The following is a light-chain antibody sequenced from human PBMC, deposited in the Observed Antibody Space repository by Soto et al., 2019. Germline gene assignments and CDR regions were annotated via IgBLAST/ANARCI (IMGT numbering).Light chain of an antibody. CDR1: SSHIGNNY. CDR3: GTWDSSLSAGV. V-gene: IGLV1-51*01. CDR2: DNN. J-gene: IGLJ2*01. Sequence: QSVLTQPPSVSAAPGQKVTISCSGSSSHIGNNYVSWYQQFPGTAPKLLIYDNNKRPSGIPDRFSASKSGTSATLGITGLQTGDEADYYCGTWDSSLSAGVFGGGTQLTVL.